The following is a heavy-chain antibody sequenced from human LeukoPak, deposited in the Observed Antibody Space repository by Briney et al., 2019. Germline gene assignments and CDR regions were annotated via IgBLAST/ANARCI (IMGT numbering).Heavy chain of an antibody. CDR1: GYSLTDSS. Sequence: GASVKVSCKVSGYSLTDSSMHWVRQAPGKGLEWMGWMNPSTGNTGYAQKFKGRVTMTGNTSINTAYMELSSLRSEDTAVYYCARGLRDSSGREYFQHWGQGTLVTVSS. CDR3: ARGLRDSSGREYFQH. CDR2: MNPSTGNT. V-gene: IGHV1-8*01. J-gene: IGHJ1*01. D-gene: IGHD3-22*01.